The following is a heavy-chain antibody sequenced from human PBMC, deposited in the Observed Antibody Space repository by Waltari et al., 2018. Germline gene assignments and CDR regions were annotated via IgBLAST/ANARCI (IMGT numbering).Heavy chain of an antibody. CDR3: AKVGYCGGDSSVCVDY. Sequence: EVQLLESGGGLVQPGGSLRLSCAASGFTFSSSAMSWVRQAPGKGLEWVSAISGSGGSTYYADSVKGRFTISRDNSKNTLYLQMNSLRAEDTAVYYCAKVGYCGGDSSVCVDYWGQGTLVTVSS. CDR1: GFTFSSSA. D-gene: IGHD2-21*02. CDR2: ISGSGGST. V-gene: IGHV3-23*01. J-gene: IGHJ4*02.